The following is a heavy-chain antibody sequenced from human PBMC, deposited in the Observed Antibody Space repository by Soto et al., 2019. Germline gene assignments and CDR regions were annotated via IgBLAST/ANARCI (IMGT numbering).Heavy chain of an antibody. J-gene: IGHJ5*02. D-gene: IGHD5-18*01. CDR3: ARAVDRAISDIWFDP. Sequence: SGPTLVNPTDTLTLTCTVSGFSLSNAGMGVSWIRQPPGKALEWLAHIFSSDEKSYRTSLETRLTVSKDTSKSQVVLTMTNMDPLGTATYYCARAVDRAISDIWFDPWGQGTQVTVSS. CDR2: IFSSDEK. CDR1: GFSLSNAGMG. V-gene: IGHV2-26*01.